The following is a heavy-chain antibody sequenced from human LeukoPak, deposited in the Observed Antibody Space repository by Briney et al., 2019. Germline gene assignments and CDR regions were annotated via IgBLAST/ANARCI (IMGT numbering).Heavy chain of an antibody. CDR3: ASQRGPVIYSGSPGAFDI. V-gene: IGHV1-69*05. Sequence: GASVKVPCKASGGTYSCYAISGVRRAPGQGLECMGGIIPIFGTANYAQKFEGRVTVTKDETTSTAYMELSSLRSEDTAVYYCASQRGPVIYSGSPGAFDIWGQGTMVTVSS. CDR1: GGTYSCYA. J-gene: IGHJ3*02. CDR2: IIPIFGTA. D-gene: IGHD1-26*01.